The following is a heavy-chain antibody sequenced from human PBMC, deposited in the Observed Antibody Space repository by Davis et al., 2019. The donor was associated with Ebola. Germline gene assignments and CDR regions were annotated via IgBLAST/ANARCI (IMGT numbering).Heavy chain of an antibody. CDR1: GFTFSSYS. V-gene: IGHV3-48*04. CDR3: AKDRCSGGSCHFDY. Sequence: GGSLRLSCAASGFTFSSYSMNWVRQAPGKGLEWVSYISSSSSTIYYADSVKGRFTISRDNAKNSLSLQMNSLTTDDTALYFCAKDRCSGGSCHFDYWGQGTLVTVSS. CDR2: ISSSSSTI. D-gene: IGHD2-15*01. J-gene: IGHJ4*02.